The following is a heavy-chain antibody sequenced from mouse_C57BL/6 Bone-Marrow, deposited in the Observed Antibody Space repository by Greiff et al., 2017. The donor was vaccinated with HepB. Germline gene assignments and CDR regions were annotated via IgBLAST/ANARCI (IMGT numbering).Heavy chain of an antibody. Sequence: DVQLQESGPGLVKPSQTLSLTCSVTGYSITSDYWNWIRKIPGKKLEYMGYISYSGSTYYNPHLKSRISITRDTSKNQYYLQLNTVTTEDTATYYCARGDWDHWYFDVWGTGTTVTVSS. J-gene: IGHJ1*03. CDR2: ISYSGST. CDR1: GYSITSDY. CDR3: ARGDWDHWYFDV. V-gene: IGHV3-8*01. D-gene: IGHD4-1*01.